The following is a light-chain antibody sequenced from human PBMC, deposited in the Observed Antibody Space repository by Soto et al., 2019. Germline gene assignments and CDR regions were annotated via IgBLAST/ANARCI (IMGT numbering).Light chain of an antibody. Sequence: DIQMTQSPSTLSGSVGDRVTITCRASQTISTWMAWYQQKPGKAPKPLVYDASTLQSGVASRFSGSGSGTEFTLIISGLQPDDSATYYCQQYTNTNNPWMFGQGTKVDIK. CDR3: QQYTNTNNPWM. V-gene: IGKV1-5*01. CDR1: QTISTW. J-gene: IGKJ1*01. CDR2: DAS.